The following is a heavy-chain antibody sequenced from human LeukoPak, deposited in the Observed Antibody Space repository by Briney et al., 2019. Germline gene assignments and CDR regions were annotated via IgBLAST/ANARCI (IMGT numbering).Heavy chain of an antibody. CDR1: GFTFGSYG. CDR2: IWYNGSNE. V-gene: IGHV3-33*01. D-gene: IGHD2-21*01. Sequence: GGSLRLSCAASGFTFGSYGMHWVRQAPGKGLEWVAVIWYNGSNEYYTDSVKGRFTIPRDNSKNTLSLQMNSLRAEDTAFYYCARSKGIPGYYYGMDVWGQGTTVTVSS. CDR3: ARSKGIPGYYYGMDV. J-gene: IGHJ6*02.